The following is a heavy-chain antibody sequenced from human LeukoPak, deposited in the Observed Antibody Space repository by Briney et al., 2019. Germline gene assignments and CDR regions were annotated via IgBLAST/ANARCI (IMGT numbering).Heavy chain of an antibody. V-gene: IGHV4-61*02. CDR1: GGSISSGGYF. CDR2: FYASGST. CDR3: ALGNCPTTSCYPGVAFDI. D-gene: IGHD2-2*01. J-gene: IGHJ3*02. Sequence: SETLSLTCTVSGGSISSGGYFWSWIRQPAGKGLEWTGRFYASGSTNYNPSLQSRVTISVDTSKNQFSLKLTSVTAADTAVYYCALGNCPTTSCYPGVAFDIWGQGTMVTVSS.